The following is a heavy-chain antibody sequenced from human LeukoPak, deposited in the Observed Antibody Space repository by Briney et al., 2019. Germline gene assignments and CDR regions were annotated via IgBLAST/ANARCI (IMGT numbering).Heavy chain of an antibody. J-gene: IGHJ5*02. CDR3: TIDLPHKVWFDQ. CDR2: ISVSGSTT. CDR1: GFIFSSYA. V-gene: IGHV3-23*01. Sequence: HPGGSLRLSCAASGFIFSSYAMSWVRQAPGKELGWVSSISVSGSTTYYADSVKGRFTISRDNSRNMLNLQMDSLRAEDTAVYYCTIDLPHKVWFDQWGQGTLVTVSS.